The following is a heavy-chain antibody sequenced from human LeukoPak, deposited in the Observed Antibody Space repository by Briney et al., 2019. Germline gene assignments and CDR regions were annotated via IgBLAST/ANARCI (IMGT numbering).Heavy chain of an antibody. CDR2: IYWNDDK. Sequence: SGPTLVNPTQTLTLTCTFSGFSLSTSGVGVGWIRQPPGKALEWLALIYWNDDKRYSPSLKSRLTITKDTSKNQVVLTMTNMDPVDTATYYCALTGYCSSTSCYSEARAPPANFDYWGQGTLVTVSS. J-gene: IGHJ4*02. CDR3: ALTGYCSSTSCYSEARAPPANFDY. V-gene: IGHV2-5*01. CDR1: GFSLSTSGVG. D-gene: IGHD2-2*01.